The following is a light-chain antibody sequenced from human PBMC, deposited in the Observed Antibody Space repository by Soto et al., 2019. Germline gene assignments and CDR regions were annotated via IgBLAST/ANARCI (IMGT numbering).Light chain of an antibody. Sequence: EIVMTQSPATLSVSPGERATLSCRASQSVSSNLAWYQQKAGQAPRLLMYGASTRAIGIPGRFSGSGSGTEFTLTISSLQSEDFATYYCQQSYSTAITFGQGTRLEI. CDR2: GAS. V-gene: IGKV3-15*01. J-gene: IGKJ5*01. CDR1: QSVSSN. CDR3: QQSYSTAIT.